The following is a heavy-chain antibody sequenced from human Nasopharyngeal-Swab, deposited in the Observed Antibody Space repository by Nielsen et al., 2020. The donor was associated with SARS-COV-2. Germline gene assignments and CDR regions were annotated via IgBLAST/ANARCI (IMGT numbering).Heavy chain of an antibody. CDR1: GFLFVGFT. D-gene: IGHD1-26*01. J-gene: IGHJ4*02. V-gene: IGHV3-9*01. CDR3: AKDPATGAFES. Sequence: GGSLRLSFVGSGFLFVGFTMPWVRQAPGKGLEWVSSISWNSVIIDYADSVKGRFTVSRDNAKHSVYLEMNSLRPDDSALYYCAKDPATGAFESWGKRTLVTVSS. CDR2: ISWNSVII.